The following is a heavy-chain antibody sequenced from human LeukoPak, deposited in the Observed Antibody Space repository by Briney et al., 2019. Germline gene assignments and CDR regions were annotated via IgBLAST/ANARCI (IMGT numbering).Heavy chain of an antibody. CDR1: GGTFSSYA. Sequence: ASVKVSCKASGGTFSSYAISWVRQAPGRGLEWMGGIIPIFGTANYAQKFQGRVTIAADESTSTAYMELSSLRSEDTAVYYCARDFSYYYDSSGYLLDYWGQGTLVTVSS. J-gene: IGHJ4*02. CDR2: IIPIFGTA. CDR3: ARDFSYYYDSSGYLLDY. D-gene: IGHD3-22*01. V-gene: IGHV1-69*13.